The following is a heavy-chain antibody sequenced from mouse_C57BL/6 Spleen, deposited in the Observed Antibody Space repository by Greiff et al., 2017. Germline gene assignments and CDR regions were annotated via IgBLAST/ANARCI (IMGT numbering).Heavy chain of an antibody. CDR1: GYTFTDYE. CDR2: IDPETGGT. V-gene: IGHV1-15*01. J-gene: IGHJ2*01. D-gene: IGHD4-1*01. CDR3: TRGKILGPSYYFDF. Sequence: VQLQQSGAELVRPGASVTLSCKASGYTFTDYEMHWVKQTPVHGLEWIGAIDPETGGTAYNQKFKGKAILTADKSSSTAYMELRSLTSEDSAVYYCTRGKILGPSYYFDFWGQGTTLTVSS.